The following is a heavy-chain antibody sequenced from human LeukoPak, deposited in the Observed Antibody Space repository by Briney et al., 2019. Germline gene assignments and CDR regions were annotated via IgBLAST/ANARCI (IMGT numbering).Heavy chain of an antibody. CDR1: GFTFSSYE. CDR3: ARVQTDHDAFDI. V-gene: IGHV3-48*03. D-gene: IGHD4-11*01. Sequence: GGSLRLSCAASGFTFSSYEMNWVRQAPGKGLEWVSYISSSGSTIYYADSVKGRFTISRDNAKNSLYLQMNSLRAEDTAVYYCARVQTDHDAFDIWGQGTMVTVSS. CDR2: ISSSGSTI. J-gene: IGHJ3*02.